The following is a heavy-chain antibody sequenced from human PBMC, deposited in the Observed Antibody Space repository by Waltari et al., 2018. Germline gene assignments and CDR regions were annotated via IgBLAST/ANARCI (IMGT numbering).Heavy chain of an antibody. J-gene: IGHJ4*02. CDR2: ISERGDST. D-gene: IGHD2-2*01. Sequence: GGGLSQPGGSLRLSCAASGFSINAYAMSWVRQAPGKGLEWVSSISERGDSTYYADSVKGRVTTSRDNSKNTVYLQMSNVRSEDTAVYYCAEEGVGYCTRTSCCIGFDLWGQGTLVTVSS. V-gene: IGHV3-23*01. CDR1: GFSINAYA. CDR3: AEEGVGYCTRTSCCIGFDL.